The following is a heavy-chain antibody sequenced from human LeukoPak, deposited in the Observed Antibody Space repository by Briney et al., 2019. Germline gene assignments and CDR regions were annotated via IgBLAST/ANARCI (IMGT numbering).Heavy chain of an antibody. D-gene: IGHD1-20*01. Sequence: GESLKISCKGSGYSFTSYWIGWVRQMPGKGLEWMGIIYPGDSDTRYSPSFQGQVTISADKSISTAYLQWSSLKASDTAMYYCARQEMRYNWNDGADYWGQGTLVTVSS. V-gene: IGHV5-51*01. CDR3: ARQEMRYNWNDGADY. CDR2: IYPGDSDT. J-gene: IGHJ4*02. CDR1: GYSFTSYW.